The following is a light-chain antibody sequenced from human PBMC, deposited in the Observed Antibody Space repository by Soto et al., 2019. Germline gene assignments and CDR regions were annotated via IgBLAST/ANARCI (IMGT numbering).Light chain of an antibody. CDR3: QVWESYSDVP. CDR1: NIGIRS. V-gene: IGLV3-21*02. CDR2: EDS. Sequence: SYELTQPPSVSVAPGPTASITCVGDNIGIRSVHWYQQKPGQAPVLVLYEDSDRPSGIADRFSGSNSGSTATLTISRVEAGDDADYYCQVWESYSDVPFGGGTKLTVL. J-gene: IGLJ2*01.